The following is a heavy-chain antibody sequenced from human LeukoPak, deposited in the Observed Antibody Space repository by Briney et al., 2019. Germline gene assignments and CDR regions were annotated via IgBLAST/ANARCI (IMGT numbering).Heavy chain of an antibody. D-gene: IGHD3-9*01. J-gene: IGHJ6*02. Sequence: SETLSLTCAVYGGSFSGYYWSWIRQPPGKGLEWIGEINHSGSTNYNPSLKSRVTISVDTSKNQFSLKLSSVTAADTAVYYCARAKYDILTGYYIDYYYYYGMDVWGQGTTVTVSS. CDR3: ARAKYDILTGYYIDYYYYYGMDV. CDR1: GGSFSGYY. V-gene: IGHV4-34*01. CDR2: INHSGST.